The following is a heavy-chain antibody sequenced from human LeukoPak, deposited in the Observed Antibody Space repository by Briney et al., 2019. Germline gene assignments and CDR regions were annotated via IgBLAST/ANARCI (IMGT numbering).Heavy chain of an antibody. CDR3: ARVVRYYYSRALYGMDV. V-gene: IGHV4-59*01. CDR2: IFYSGST. Sequence: SETLSLTCSVSGGSISSYYWSWIRQPPGKGLEWIGNIFYSGSTNYNPSLRSRVTMSVDTAKNQISLKLSSVTAADTAVYYCARVVRYYYSRALYGMDVWGQGTTVTVSS. CDR1: GGSISSYY. D-gene: IGHD3-22*01. J-gene: IGHJ6*02.